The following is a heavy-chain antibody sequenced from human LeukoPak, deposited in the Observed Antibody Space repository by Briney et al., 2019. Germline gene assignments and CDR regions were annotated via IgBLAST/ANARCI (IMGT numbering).Heavy chain of an antibody. CDR2: IIPILGIA. CDR3: ARAPASHYYDSSGYIDY. V-gene: IGHV1-69*04. Sequence: SVKVSCTASGYTFTSYGISWVRQAPGQGLEWMGRIIPILGIANYAQKFQGRVTITADKSTSTAYMELSSLRSEDTAVYYCARAPASHYYDSSGYIDYWGQGTLVTVS. J-gene: IGHJ4*02. D-gene: IGHD3-22*01. CDR1: GYTFTSYG.